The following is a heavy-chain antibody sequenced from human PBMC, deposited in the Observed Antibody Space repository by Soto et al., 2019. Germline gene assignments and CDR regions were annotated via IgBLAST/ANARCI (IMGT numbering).Heavy chain of an antibody. J-gene: IGHJ5*02. Sequence: GGSLRLSWAACGFSFENFGMSWVRQARGKGLEWISSISGSGFKKYYADSVKGRFTISRDNSKSTVYLELNNLSAEDTAVYHCAKNQGVELVPLATVDWFDPWGQGSVVTVSS. D-gene: IGHD1-26*01. CDR2: ISGSGFKK. V-gene: IGHV3-23*01. CDR1: GFSFENFG. CDR3: AKNQGVELVPLATVDWFDP.